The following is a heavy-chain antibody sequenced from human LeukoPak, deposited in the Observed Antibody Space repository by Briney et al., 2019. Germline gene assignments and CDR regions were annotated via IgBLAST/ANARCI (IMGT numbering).Heavy chain of an antibody. CDR2: IIPILGIA. CDR1: GGTFSSYA. CDR3: ARDDTYYYDSSGYPEYFQH. Sequence: ASVKVSCKASGGTFSSYAISWVRQAPGQGLEWMGRIIPILGIANYAQKFQGRVTITADKSTSTAYMELSSLRSEDTAVYYCARDDTYYYDSSGYPEYFQHWGQGTLVTVSS. D-gene: IGHD3-22*01. J-gene: IGHJ1*01. V-gene: IGHV1-69*04.